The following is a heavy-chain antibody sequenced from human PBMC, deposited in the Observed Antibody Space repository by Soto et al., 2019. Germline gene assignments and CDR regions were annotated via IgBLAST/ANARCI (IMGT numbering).Heavy chain of an antibody. J-gene: IGHJ4*02. CDR2: ISYDGSNK. Sequence: SLRISCXASRFTFSSYAIHWFLPAPCNGLECVAVISYDGSNKYYADSVKGRFTISRDNSKNTLYLQMNSLRAEDTAVYYCARDMSGYDHSYEYWGQGTLVTVSS. CDR1: RFTFSSYA. D-gene: IGHD5-12*01. V-gene: IGHV3-30-3*01. CDR3: ARDMSGYDHSYEY.